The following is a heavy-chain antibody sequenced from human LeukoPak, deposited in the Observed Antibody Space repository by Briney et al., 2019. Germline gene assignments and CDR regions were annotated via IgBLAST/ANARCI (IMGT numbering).Heavy chain of an antibody. V-gene: IGHV1-24*01. CDR3: TTRNFGDYGAFDI. CDR1: GYTLSDLA. D-gene: IGHD4-17*01. CDR2: LDPEDGEA. Sequence: GASVKVSCKVSGYTLSDLAMHWVRQAPGKGLEWMGGLDPEDGEAIYAQPLQGRVTMPEDTSSDTAYMVLSSLRSEDTAVYYCTTRNFGDYGAFDIWGQGTMVTVSS. J-gene: IGHJ3*02.